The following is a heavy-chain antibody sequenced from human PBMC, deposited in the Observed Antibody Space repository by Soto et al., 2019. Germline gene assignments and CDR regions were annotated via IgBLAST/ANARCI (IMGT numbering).Heavy chain of an antibody. CDR2: ISYDGSNK. J-gene: IGHJ4*02. V-gene: IGHV3-30-3*01. Sequence: GGSLRLSCAASGFTFSSYAMHWVRQAPGKGLEWVAVISYDGSNKYYADSVKGRFTISRDNSKNTLYLQMNSLRAEDTAVYYCARESRDYDSSGYYQSSYFDYWGQGTLVTVSS. D-gene: IGHD3-22*01. CDR1: GFTFSSYA. CDR3: ARESRDYDSSGYYQSSYFDY.